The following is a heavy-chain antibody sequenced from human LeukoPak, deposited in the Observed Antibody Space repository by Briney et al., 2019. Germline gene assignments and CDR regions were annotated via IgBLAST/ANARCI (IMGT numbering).Heavy chain of an antibody. CDR3: ARAGDYVGYFDY. Sequence: SETLSLTCTVSGGSISTYYWNWIRQPAGRXXXWIGRVYTTGNTNYNPSLKSRVTVSVDTSKNQFSLQLTSVTAADTAVYYCARAGDYVGYFDYWGQGTPVTVSS. V-gene: IGHV4-4*07. J-gene: IGHJ4*02. D-gene: IGHD4-17*01. CDR1: GGSISTYY. CDR2: VYTTGNT.